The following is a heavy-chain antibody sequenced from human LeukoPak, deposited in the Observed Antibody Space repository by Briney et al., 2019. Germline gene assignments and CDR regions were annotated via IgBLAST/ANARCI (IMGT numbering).Heavy chain of an antibody. CDR2: IYYSGST. J-gene: IGHJ6*03. CDR3: ARSRPYGSGSYSWADYMDV. V-gene: IGHV4-59*01. D-gene: IGHD3-10*01. CDR1: GGSISSYY. Sequence: SETLSLTCTVSGGSISSYYWSWIRQPPGKGLEWIGYIYYSGSTNYNPSLKSRVTISVDTSKNQFSLKLSSVTAADTAVYYCARSRPYGSGSYSWADYMDVWGKGTTVTISS.